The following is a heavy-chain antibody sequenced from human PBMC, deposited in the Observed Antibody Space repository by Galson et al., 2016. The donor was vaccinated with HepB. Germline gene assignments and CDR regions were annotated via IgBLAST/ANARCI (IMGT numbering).Heavy chain of an antibody. CDR3: AKHGTPWRNEGGWFAP. V-gene: IGHV3-43*01. Sequence: SLRLSCAGSEFTFEDFTMHWVRQTPGKGLEWLSFISWDGDKTHYADSVRGRFTISRDNSKNSLYLEMSSLRADDTALYHCAKHGTPWRNEGGWFAPWGQGTLVTVSS. D-gene: IGHD1-1*01. CDR2: ISWDGDKT. CDR1: EFTFEDFT. J-gene: IGHJ5*02.